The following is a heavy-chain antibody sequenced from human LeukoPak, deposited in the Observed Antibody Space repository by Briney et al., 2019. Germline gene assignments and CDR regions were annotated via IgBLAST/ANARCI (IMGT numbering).Heavy chain of an antibody. D-gene: IGHD6-13*01. V-gene: IGHV3-23*01. Sequence: PGGSLRLSCAASGFTFSNYAMSWVRQAPGKGLEWVSGISGSGGSTYYADSVKGRFTISRDNAKNTLYLQMHSLRPEDTAVYYCARPIGAAGYGFDCWGQGTLVTVSS. CDR2: ISGSGGST. CDR1: GFTFSNYA. CDR3: ARPIGAAGYGFDC. J-gene: IGHJ4*02.